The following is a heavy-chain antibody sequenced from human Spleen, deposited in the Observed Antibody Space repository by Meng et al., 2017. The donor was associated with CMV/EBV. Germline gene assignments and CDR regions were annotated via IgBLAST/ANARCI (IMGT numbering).Heavy chain of an antibody. D-gene: IGHD1-1*01. CDR2: INPDNGGT. CDR1: GYTFTGYY. J-gene: IGHJ4*02. CDR3: ARSERRAYNLDY. V-gene: IGHV1-2*02. Sequence: ASVKVSCKASGYTFTGYYMHWVRQAPGQGLEWMGWINPDNGGTKFAQKFQGRVTMTRDTSISTAYMELSRLRSDDAAVYYCARSERRAYNLDYRGQGTLVTVSS.